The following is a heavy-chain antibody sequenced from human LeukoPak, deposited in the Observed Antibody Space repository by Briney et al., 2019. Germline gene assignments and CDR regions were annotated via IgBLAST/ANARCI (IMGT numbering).Heavy chain of an antibody. CDR3: AREYGDYFSFDY. J-gene: IGHJ4*02. CDR2: INHSGST. D-gene: IGHD4-17*01. CDR1: GGSFSGYY. V-gene: IGHV4-34*01. Sequence: SETLSLTCAVYGGSFSGYYWSWIRQPPGKGLEWIGEINHSGSTNYNPSLKSRVTISVDTSKNQFSLKLSSVTAADTAVYYCAREYGDYFSFDYWGQGTLVTVSS.